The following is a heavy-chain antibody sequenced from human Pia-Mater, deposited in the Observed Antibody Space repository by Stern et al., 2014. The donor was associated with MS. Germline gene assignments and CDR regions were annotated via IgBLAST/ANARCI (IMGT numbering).Heavy chain of an antibody. J-gene: IGHJ1*01. CDR3: AREGATTFLS. V-gene: IGHV7-4-1*02. Sequence: QVQLVQSGSELKKPGASVKVSCTASGYTFSKNDMIWVRQAPGQGLEWMGWINTNTGNSTYAQGFTGRFVFSLDTSVNTAYLQITSLKAEDTALYYCAREGATTFLSWGQGTLVTVSS. CDR2: INTNTGNS. CDR1: GYTFSKND. D-gene: IGHD5-12*01.